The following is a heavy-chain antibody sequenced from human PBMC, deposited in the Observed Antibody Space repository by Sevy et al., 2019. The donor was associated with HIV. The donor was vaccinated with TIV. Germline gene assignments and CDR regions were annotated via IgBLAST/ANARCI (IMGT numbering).Heavy chain of an antibody. CDR1: GFTFSSYA. J-gene: IGHJ4*02. Sequence: GESLKISCAASGFTFSSYAMHWVRQAPGKGLEWVSAISGSGGSTYYADSVKGRFTISRDNSKNTLYLKMNSLRAEDTAVYYCATHRGQWLFTAVFDYWGQGTLVTVSS. CDR3: ATHRGQWLFTAVFDY. V-gene: IGHV3-23*01. CDR2: ISGSGGST. D-gene: IGHD6-19*01.